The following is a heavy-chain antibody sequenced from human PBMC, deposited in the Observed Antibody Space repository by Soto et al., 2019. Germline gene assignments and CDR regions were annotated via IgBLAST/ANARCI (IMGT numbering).Heavy chain of an antibody. V-gene: IGHV3-48*01. CDR1: GFTFSSYS. Sequence: GGSLRLSCAASGFTFSSYSMNWVRQAPGKGLEWVSYISSSSSTIYYADSVKGRFTISRDNAKNSLYLQMNSLRAEDTAVYYSASPLSSAGFDYWGQGTLVTVSS. CDR2: ISSSSSTI. CDR3: ASPLSSAGFDY. J-gene: IGHJ4*02. D-gene: IGHD6-19*01.